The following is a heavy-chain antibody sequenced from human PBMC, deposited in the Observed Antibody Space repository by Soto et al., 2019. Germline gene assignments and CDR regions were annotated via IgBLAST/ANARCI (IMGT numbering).Heavy chain of an antibody. J-gene: IGHJ6*02. V-gene: IGHV3-33*01. Sequence: QVQLVESGGGVVQPGRSLRLSCAASGFTFSSYGMHWVRQAPGKGLEWVAVIWYDGSNKYYADSVKGRFTISRDNSKNTLYRQMNSLRAEDTAVYYCARGELEYYGILTGGMDVWGPGSPVTVSS. CDR1: GFTFSSYG. D-gene: IGHD3-9*01. CDR3: ARGELEYYGILTGGMDV. CDR2: IWYDGSNK.